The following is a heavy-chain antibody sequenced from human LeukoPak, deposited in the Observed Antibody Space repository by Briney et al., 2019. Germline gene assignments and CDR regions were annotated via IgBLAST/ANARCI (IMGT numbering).Heavy chain of an antibody. Sequence: GASVKVSCKASGYTFTSYYMHWVRQAPGQGLEWTGIINPSGGSTSYAQKFQGRVTITRDTSASTAYMELSSLRSEDTAVYYCARSRNCSGGSCYYFRDAFDIWGQGTMVTVSS. CDR1: GYTFTSYY. D-gene: IGHD2-15*01. CDR2: INPSGGST. V-gene: IGHV1-46*01. CDR3: ARSRNCSGGSCYYFRDAFDI. J-gene: IGHJ3*02.